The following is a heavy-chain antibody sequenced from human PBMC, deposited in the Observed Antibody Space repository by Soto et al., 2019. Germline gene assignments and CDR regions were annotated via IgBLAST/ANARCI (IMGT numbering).Heavy chain of an antibody. V-gene: IGHV3-30*18. J-gene: IGHJ4*02. CDR3: AKDNMIRGVIGGAYFDS. D-gene: IGHD3-10*01. CDR2: ISYGGSNK. CDR1: GFTLSHYD. Sequence: GSLRLSCTDSGFTLSHYDMHWLRQAPGEGLEWVAVISYGGSNKYYADSVKGRSTISRDNSKNTLYLQMNSLRVEDTAVYYCAKDNMIRGVIGGAYFDSWGPGTLVTVSS.